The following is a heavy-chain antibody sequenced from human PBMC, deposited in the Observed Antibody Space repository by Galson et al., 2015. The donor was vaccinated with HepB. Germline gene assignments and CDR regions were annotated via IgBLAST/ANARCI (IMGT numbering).Heavy chain of an antibody. J-gene: IGHJ4*02. V-gene: IGHV3-9*01. CDR3: AKLATGY. Sequence: SLRLSCAASGFTFDDYAMHWVRQAPGKGLEWVSGISWNSGSIGYADSVKGRFTISRDNAKNSLYLQMNSLRAEDTALYYCAKLATGYWGQGTLVTVSS. CDR2: ISWNSGSI. CDR1: GFTFDDYA.